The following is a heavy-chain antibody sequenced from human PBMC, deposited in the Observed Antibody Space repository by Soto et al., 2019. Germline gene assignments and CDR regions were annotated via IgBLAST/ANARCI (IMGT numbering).Heavy chain of an antibody. D-gene: IGHD1-26*01. CDR3: ARGRGAAADYFDF. Sequence: QVQLVESVGGLVKPGGSLRLSCAVSGFTFSDYYMTWIRQAPGKGLEWVSYISSSTSHTNYADSVKGRFTISRDNAKNSLFLQMNSLRAEDTDVYYCARGRGAAADYFDFWGQGTMVTVSS. J-gene: IGHJ4*02. CDR2: ISSSTSHT. V-gene: IGHV3-11*05. CDR1: GFTFSDYY.